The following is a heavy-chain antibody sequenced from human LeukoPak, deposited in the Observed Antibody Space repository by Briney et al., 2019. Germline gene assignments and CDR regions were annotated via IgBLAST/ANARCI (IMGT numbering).Heavy chain of an antibody. V-gene: IGHV3-30*04. D-gene: IGHD1-1*01. CDR3: ARAIQYRTPVDY. J-gene: IGHJ4*02. CDR2: ISYDGSNK. Sequence: PGRSLRLSCAASGFTFSSYAMHWVRQAPGKGLEWVAVISYDGSNKYYADSVKGRFTISRDNSKNTVYLQMNSLRDDDTAVYFCARAIQYRTPVDYWGQGTLVTVSS. CDR1: GFTFSSYA.